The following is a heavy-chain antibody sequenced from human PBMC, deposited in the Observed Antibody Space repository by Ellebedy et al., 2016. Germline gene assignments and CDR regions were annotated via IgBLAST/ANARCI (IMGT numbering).Heavy chain of an antibody. CDR2: ISYDGSNK. V-gene: IGHV3-30*03. CDR1: GFTFSSYG. J-gene: IGHJ4*02. Sequence: GESLKISCAASGFTFSSYGMHWVRQAPGKGLEWVAVISYDGSNKYYADSVKGRFTISRDNSKNTLYLQMNSLRAEDTAVYYCTDFQVYWGQGTLVTVSS. D-gene: IGHD3-3*01. CDR3: TDFQVY.